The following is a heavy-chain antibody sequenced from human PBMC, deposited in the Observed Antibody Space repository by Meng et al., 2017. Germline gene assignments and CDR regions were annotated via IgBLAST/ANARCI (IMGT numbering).Heavy chain of an antibody. V-gene: IGHV1-69*01. J-gene: IGHJ4*02. Sequence: VRLVQVGAEVKKPGSSVKVSCKAAGGTFSSYAISWVRQAPGQGLEWMGGIIPIFGTANYAQKFQGRVTITADESTSTAYMELSSLRSEDTAVYYCARSFSRATWERDDWGQGTLVTVSS. CDR2: IIPIFGTA. CDR1: GGTFSSYA. D-gene: IGHD1-26*01. CDR3: ARSFSRATWERDD.